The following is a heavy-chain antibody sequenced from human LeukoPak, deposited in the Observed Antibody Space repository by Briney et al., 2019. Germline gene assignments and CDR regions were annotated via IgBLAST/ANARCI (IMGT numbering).Heavy chain of an antibody. CDR1: GFTFSSYW. D-gene: IGHD1-26*01. Sequence: GGSLRLSCAASGFTFSSYWMTWVRQAPGKGLEWVANIKQDGSEKYYVDSVKGRFTISRDNAKNSLYMEMNSLRAEDTAVYYCARGGSYLSAFDIWGQGTMVTVSS. V-gene: IGHV3-7*04. CDR3: ARGGSYLSAFDI. J-gene: IGHJ3*02. CDR2: IKQDGSEK.